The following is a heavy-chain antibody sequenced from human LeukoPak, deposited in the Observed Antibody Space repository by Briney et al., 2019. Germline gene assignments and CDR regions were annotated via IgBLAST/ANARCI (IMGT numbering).Heavy chain of an antibody. Sequence: GRSLRLSCAASGFTFSSYGMHWVRQAPGKGLEWVAVIWYDGSNKYYADSVKGRFTISRDNSKNTLYLQMNSLRAEDTAVYYCARVTVSSSEVIFDYWGQGSLVTVSS. J-gene: IGHJ4*02. D-gene: IGHD1-20*01. CDR3: ARVTVSSSEVIFDY. CDR1: GFTFSSYG. V-gene: IGHV3-33*01. CDR2: IWYDGSNK.